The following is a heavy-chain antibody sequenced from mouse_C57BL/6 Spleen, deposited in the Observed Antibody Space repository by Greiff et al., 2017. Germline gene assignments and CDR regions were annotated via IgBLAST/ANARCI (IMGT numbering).Heavy chain of an antibody. CDR3: ARGDSYYYGRDY. Sequence: QVQLKESGAELARPGASVKLSCKASGYTFTSYGISWVKQRTGQGLEWIGEIYPRSGNTYYNEKFKGKATLTADKSSSTAYMELRSLTSEDSAVYFCARGDSYYYGRDYWGQGTTLTVSS. CDR1: GYTFTSYG. V-gene: IGHV1-81*01. J-gene: IGHJ2*01. D-gene: IGHD1-1*01. CDR2: IYPRSGNT.